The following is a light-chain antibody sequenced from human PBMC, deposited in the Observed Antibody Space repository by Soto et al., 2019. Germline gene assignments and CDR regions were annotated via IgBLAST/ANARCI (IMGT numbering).Light chain of an antibody. J-gene: IGKJ2*01. CDR3: QQTYSTPYT. Sequence: DILMTQYQSSLSASVGDRVTITCRASHRISSHLNWYHQRPGKAPTLLIFGASVLQSGVPSRFSGTGSGTEVTLTISSLQPEDLGTYYCQQTYSTPYTFGQGTTVVIK. V-gene: IGKV1-39*01. CDR2: GAS. CDR1: HRISSH.